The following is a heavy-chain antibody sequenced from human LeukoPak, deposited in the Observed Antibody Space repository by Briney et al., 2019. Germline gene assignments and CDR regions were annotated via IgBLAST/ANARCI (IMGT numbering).Heavy chain of an antibody. Sequence: ASVTVSFKASGYSFAEYYIHWVRQAPGQGLEWMGRINPKSGGTDYVQNFQGRVTMTRDTSITTAYMELSSLRSDDTAVYYCAREVGATDNSFDYWGQGTLVTVSS. CDR3: AREVGATDNSFDY. D-gene: IGHD1-26*01. CDR1: GYSFAEYY. V-gene: IGHV1-2*06. J-gene: IGHJ4*02. CDR2: INPKSGGT.